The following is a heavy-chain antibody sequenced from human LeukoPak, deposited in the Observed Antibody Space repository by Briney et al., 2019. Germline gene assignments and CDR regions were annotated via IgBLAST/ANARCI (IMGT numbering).Heavy chain of an antibody. Sequence: PGGSLRLSCAASGFTFSSAWMSWVRQAPGKGLEWIGPIKSKADGGTADYAAPVAGRFTISRDDSKNTLYLQMNSLKTEDTAVYYCTTVDWWLPYCWGQGTLVTVSS. CDR1: GFTFSSAW. D-gene: IGHD3/OR15-3a*01. V-gene: IGHV3-15*01. J-gene: IGHJ4*02. CDR3: TTVDWWLPYC. CDR2: IKSKADGGTA.